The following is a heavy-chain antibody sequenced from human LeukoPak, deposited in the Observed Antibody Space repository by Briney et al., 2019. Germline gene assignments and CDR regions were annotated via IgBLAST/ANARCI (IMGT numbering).Heavy chain of an antibody. CDR1: GGSISSYY. CDR2: IYYSGST. Sequence: SETLSLTCTVSGGSISSYYWSWLRQPPGKGLEWIGYIYYSGSTNYNPSLKSRVTISVDTSKNQFSLKLSSVTAADTAVYYCASGYCSSTSCYRFDPWGQGTLVTVSS. CDR3: ASGYCSSTSCYRFDP. V-gene: IGHV4-59*01. D-gene: IGHD2-2*03. J-gene: IGHJ5*02.